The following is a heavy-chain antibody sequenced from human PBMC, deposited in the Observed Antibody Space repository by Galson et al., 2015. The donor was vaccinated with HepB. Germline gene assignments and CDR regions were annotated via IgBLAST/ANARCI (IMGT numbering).Heavy chain of an antibody. D-gene: IGHD2-15*01. CDR2: FDPEDGET. J-gene: IGHJ4*02. V-gene: IGHV1-24*01. Sequence: SVKVSCKVSGYTLTELSMHWARQAPGKGLEWMGGFDPEDGETIYAQKFQGRVTMTEDTSTDTAYMELSSLRSEDTAVYYCATFRGYCSGGSCYYFDYWGQGTLVTVSS. CDR3: ATFRGYCSGGSCYYFDY. CDR1: GYTLTELS.